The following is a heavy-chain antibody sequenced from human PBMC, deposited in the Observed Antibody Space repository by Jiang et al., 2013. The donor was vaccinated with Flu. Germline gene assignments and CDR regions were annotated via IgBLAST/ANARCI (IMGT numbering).Heavy chain of an antibody. V-gene: IGHV4-61*02. J-gene: IGHJ6*03. CDR1: GDSISSGSHY. Sequence: GPGLVKPSQTLSLTCSVSGDSISSGSHYWTWIRQPADKGLEWIGRIYVSGGTNYSSPSLRSRVTMSLDTSKNEVSLKLSSVTAADTAVYFCAREAFITMIEGAPEPNYYYNMDVWG. CDR2: IYVSGGT. D-gene: IGHD3-22*01. CDR3: AREAFITMIEGAPEPNYYYNMDV.